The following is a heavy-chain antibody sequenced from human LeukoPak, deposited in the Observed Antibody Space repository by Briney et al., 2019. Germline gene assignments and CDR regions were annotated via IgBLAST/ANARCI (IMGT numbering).Heavy chain of an antibody. CDR2: ISDSGGRK. CDR3: AKRGVVIRVILVGFHKEAYYFDS. D-gene: IGHD3-22*01. V-gene: IGHV3-23*01. J-gene: IGHJ4*02. CDR1: GFTFSSYW. Sequence: GGSLRLSCAASGFTFSSYWMSWVRQAPGKGLEWVAGISDSGGRKNYADSVKDRFTISRDNPKNTLYLQMSSLRAEATAVYFCAKRGVVIRVILVGFHKEAYYFDSWGQGALVTVSS.